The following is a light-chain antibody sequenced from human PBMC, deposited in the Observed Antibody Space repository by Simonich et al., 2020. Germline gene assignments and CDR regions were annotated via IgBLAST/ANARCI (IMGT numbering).Light chain of an antibody. V-gene: IGLV2-14*01. CDR1: SSDVGGYNY. J-gene: IGLJ3*02. CDR3: SSYTSSSTWV. Sequence: QSALTQPASVSGSPGQSITISCTGTSSDVGGYNYVSWYQQHPGKAPKLMIYDVSKRPSGVSNRFSGSKSGTTASLTISGLQAEDEAAYYCSSYTSSSTWVFGGGTKLTVL. CDR2: DVS.